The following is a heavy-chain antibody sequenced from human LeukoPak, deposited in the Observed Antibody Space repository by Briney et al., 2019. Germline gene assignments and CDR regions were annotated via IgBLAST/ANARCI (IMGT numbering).Heavy chain of an antibody. CDR2: TYYRSTWYN. Sequence: TLSLTCAISGDSVSSNSVTWNWIRQSPSSGLEWLGRTYYRSTWYNGYAVSVRGRITVNPDTSKNQFSLHLNSVTPEDTAVYYCARRLTQYDCFDPWGQGILVTVSS. V-gene: IGHV6-1*01. CDR1: GDSVSSNSVT. CDR3: ARRLTQYDCFDP. J-gene: IGHJ5*02. D-gene: IGHD2-2*01.